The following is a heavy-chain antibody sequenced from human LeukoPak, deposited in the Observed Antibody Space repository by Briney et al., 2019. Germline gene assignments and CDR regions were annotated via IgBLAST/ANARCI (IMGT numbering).Heavy chain of an antibody. CDR1: GFTFSSYA. CDR3: AKDIGPYGSGSQALDY. Sequence: PGGSLRLSCAASGFTFSSYAMHWVRQAPGKGLEWVAVISYDGSNKYYADSVKGRFTISRDNSKNTLYLQMNSLRAEDTAVYYCAKDIGPYGSGSQALDYWGQGTLVTVSS. V-gene: IGHV3-30-3*01. CDR2: ISYDGSNK. D-gene: IGHD3-10*01. J-gene: IGHJ4*02.